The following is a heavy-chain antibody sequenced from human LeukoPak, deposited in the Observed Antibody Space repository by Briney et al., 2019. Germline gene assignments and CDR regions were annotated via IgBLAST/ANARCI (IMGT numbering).Heavy chain of an antibody. V-gene: IGHV3-21*01. CDR1: GFTISGYS. Sequence: GGSLRLSCGASGFTISGYSMNWVRQAPGKGLEWVSSISSTSNYIHYADSVKGRFTTSRDSATNSLYLQMSSLRAEDTAVYYCARDGGVRRYLDRSNRRNYFYYYMDVWGKGTTVTVSS. D-gene: IGHD3-9*01. CDR3: ARDGGVRRYLDRSNRRNYFYYYMDV. CDR2: ISSTSNYI. J-gene: IGHJ6*03.